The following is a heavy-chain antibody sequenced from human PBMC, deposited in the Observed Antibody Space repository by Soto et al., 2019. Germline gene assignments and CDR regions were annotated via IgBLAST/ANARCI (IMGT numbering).Heavy chain of an antibody. Sequence: SETLSLTCTVSGGSISSYYWSWIRQPPGKGLEWIGYIYYSGSTNHNPSLKSRVTISVDTSKNQFSLKLSSVTAADTAVYYCAGSSYDILTGYYGDVWGKGTTVTVSS. CDR2: IYYSGST. CDR1: GGSISSYY. D-gene: IGHD3-9*01. J-gene: IGHJ6*04. V-gene: IGHV4-59*08. CDR3: AGSSYDILTGYYGDV.